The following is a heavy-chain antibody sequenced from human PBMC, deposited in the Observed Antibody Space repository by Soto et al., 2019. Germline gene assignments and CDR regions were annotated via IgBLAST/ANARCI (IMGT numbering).Heavy chain of an antibody. Sequence: EVQLLESGGGLVQPGGSLRLSCAASGFTFSSYAMSWVRQAPGKGLEWVSAISGSGGSTYYADSVKGRFTISRDNSKNTLYLQMNSLRAEDTAVYYCARGVYYGSGSYPFDYWGQGTLVTVSS. CDR3: ARGVYYGSGSYPFDY. D-gene: IGHD3-10*01. J-gene: IGHJ4*02. CDR1: GFTFSSYA. V-gene: IGHV3-23*01. CDR2: ISGSGGST.